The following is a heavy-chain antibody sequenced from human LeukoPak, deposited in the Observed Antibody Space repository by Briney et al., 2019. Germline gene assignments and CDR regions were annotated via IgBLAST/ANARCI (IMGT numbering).Heavy chain of an antibody. CDR1: GFTFSSYG. Sequence: GSLRLSCAASGFTFSSYGMSWVRQPPGKGLEWIGSIYYSGSTYYNPSLKSRVTISVDTSKNQFSLKLSSVTAADTAVYYCARDYVVGYYFDYWGQGTLVTVSS. D-gene: IGHD2-15*01. CDR3: ARDYVVGYYFDY. V-gene: IGHV4-39*07. CDR2: IYYSGST. J-gene: IGHJ4*02.